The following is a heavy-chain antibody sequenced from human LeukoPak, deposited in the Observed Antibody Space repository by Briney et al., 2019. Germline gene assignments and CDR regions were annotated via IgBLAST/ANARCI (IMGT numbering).Heavy chain of an antibody. CDR2: TTGNGGST. V-gene: IGHV3-43*02. D-gene: IGHD6-19*01. J-gene: IGHJ4*01. CDR3: AKVRSVAGTLDFFDS. CDR1: GFTFGDHA. Sequence: GGSLRLSCAASGFTFGDHAMHWVRQAPGKGLEWVSLTTGNGGSTYYADSVKGRFAISRDNRKNSLYLQMDGLRTEDTALYYCAKVRSVAGTLDFFDSWGHGTLVTVSS.